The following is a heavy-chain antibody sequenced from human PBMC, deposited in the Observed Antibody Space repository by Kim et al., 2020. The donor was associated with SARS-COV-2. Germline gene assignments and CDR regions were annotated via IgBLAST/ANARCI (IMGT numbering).Heavy chain of an antibody. CDR1: GFTFSSYA. D-gene: IGHD5-12*01. CDR3: AKVPVATIRGLD. V-gene: IGHV3-23*01. CDR2: ISGSGGST. Sequence: GGSLRLSCAASGFTFSSYAMSWVRQAPRKGLEWVSAISGSGGSTYYADSVKGRFTISRDNSKNTLYLQMNSLRAEDTAVYYCAKVPVATIRGLDWGQGTLVTVSS. J-gene: IGHJ4*02.